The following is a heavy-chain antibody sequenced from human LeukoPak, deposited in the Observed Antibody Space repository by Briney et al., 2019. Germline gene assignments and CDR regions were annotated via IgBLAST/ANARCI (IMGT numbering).Heavy chain of an antibody. V-gene: IGHV3-23*01. J-gene: IGHJ4*02. CDR1: GFTLVNYA. CDR2: VVGGGATT. D-gene: IGHD6-19*01. CDR3: AKARLGTGWAYNDY. Sequence: GGSLRLTCTASGFTLVNYAMSWVRQAPGKGLEWVSAVVGGGATTFYADSVKGRFTISRDNSRNTVYLQIIRLRADDTAVYYCAKARLGTGWAYNDYWGQGTLVTVSS.